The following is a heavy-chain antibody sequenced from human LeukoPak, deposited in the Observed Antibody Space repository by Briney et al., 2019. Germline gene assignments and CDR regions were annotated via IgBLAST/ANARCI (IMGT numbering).Heavy chain of an antibody. D-gene: IGHD3-10*01. V-gene: IGHV4-59*01. J-gene: IGHJ6*04. CDR3: ARDSAYGSGTYGMDV. CDR1: GGSISSCY. Sequence: MASETLSPTCSVSGGSISSCYGIWIRQPPGKGRVWLGYIYYSGSTNYNPSLKSRVTISVDTSKNQFSLKLSSVTAADTAVYYCARDSAYGSGTYGMDVWGKGTTVTVSS. CDR2: IYYSGST.